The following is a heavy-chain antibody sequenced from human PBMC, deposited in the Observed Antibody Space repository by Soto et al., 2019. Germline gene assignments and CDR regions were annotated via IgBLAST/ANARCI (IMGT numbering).Heavy chain of an antibody. V-gene: IGHV1-18*01. CDR3: ARRSPYCTNGVCYTDNWFDP. CDR1: GYTFTSYG. D-gene: IGHD2-8*01. Sequence: GASVKVSCKASGYTFTSYGISWVRQAPGQGLEWMGWISAYNGNTNYAQKLQGRVTMTTDTSTSTAYMELRSLRSDDTAVYYCARRSPYCTNGVCYTDNWFDPWGQGTLVTVSS. CDR2: ISAYNGNT. J-gene: IGHJ5*02.